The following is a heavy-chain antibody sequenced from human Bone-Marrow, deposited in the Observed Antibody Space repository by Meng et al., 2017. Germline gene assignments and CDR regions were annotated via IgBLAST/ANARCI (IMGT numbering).Heavy chain of an antibody. CDR1: GYTFTGYY. J-gene: IGHJ5*02. Sequence: ASVKVSCKASGYTFTGYYMHWVRQAPGQGLEWMGWINPNSGGTNYAQKFQGRVTMTRDTSISTAYMELSRLRSEDTAVYYCARSIVVVVAATYWFDPWGQGTLVTVSS. V-gene: IGHV1-2*02. D-gene: IGHD2-15*01. CDR3: ARSIVVVVAATYWFDP. CDR2: INPNSGGT.